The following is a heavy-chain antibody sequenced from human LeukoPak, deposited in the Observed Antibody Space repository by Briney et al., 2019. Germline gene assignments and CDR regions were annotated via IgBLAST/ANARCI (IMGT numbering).Heavy chain of an antibody. Sequence: KPSETLSLTCAVYGGSFSGYYWSWIRQPPGKGLEWIGEINHSGSTNYNPSLKSRVTISVDTSKNQFSLKLSSVTAADTAVYYCARGPFRARYSLRAFDIWGQGTMVTVSS. CDR3: ARGPFRARYSLRAFDI. CDR2: INHSGST. V-gene: IGHV4-34*01. CDR1: GGSFSGYY. D-gene: IGHD1-26*01. J-gene: IGHJ3*02.